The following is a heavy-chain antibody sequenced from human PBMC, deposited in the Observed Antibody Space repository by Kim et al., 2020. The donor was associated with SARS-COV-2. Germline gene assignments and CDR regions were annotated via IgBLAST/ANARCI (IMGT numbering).Heavy chain of an antibody. D-gene: IGHD2-21*02. J-gene: IGHJ3*01. CDR3: ARDGAFVLVTVGAFVF. V-gene: IGHV3-48*04. CDR2: IRIIIGP. CDR1: GFTFSSYS. Sequence: GGSLRLSCAASGFTFSSYSMNWVRQAPGKGLEWVSYIRIIIGPNTTPAPLRGRSPTSRTTAKNSLYLQITSLRAEDTAVNYCARDGAFVLVTVGAFVFWG.